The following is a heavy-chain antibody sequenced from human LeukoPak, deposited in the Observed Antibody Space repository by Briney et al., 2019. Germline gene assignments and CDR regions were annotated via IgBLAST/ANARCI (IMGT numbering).Heavy chain of an antibody. V-gene: IGHV1-18*01. Sequence: GSVKVSCRASGYTFTTCGISWVRQDPGQGVEGMGWSSAYNGQTNYAQKVQARVTMTTATSTKTAYMELRSLGSDYTAVYYCAGVAGFYWNSDSFDYWGQGTQVTASS. J-gene: IGHJ4*02. CDR3: AGVAGFYWNSDSFDY. D-gene: IGHD1-7*01. CDR1: GYTFTTCG. CDR2: SSAYNGQT.